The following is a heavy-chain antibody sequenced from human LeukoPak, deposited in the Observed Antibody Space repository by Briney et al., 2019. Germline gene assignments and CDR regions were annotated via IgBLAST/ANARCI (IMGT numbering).Heavy chain of an antibody. V-gene: IGHV3-21*01. J-gene: IGHJ4*02. D-gene: IGHD3-22*01. CDR3: ARVSGYSDSSGYSDY. Sequence: GGSLRLSCAASGFTFSSYSMNWVRQAPGKGLAWVSSISTSSSYIYYADSVKGRFTISRDNAKNSLYLQMNSLRAEDTAVYYCARVSGYSDSSGYSDYWGQGTLVTVSS. CDR2: ISTSSSYI. CDR1: GFTFSSYS.